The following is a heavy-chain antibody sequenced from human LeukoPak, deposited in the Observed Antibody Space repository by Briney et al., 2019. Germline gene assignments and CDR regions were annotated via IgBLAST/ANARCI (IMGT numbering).Heavy chain of an antibody. Sequence: GGSLRLSCAASGFTFSSYWMHWVRQAPGKGLVWVSRINSDGSSTSYADSVKGRFTISRDNAKNTLYPQMNSLRAEDTAVYYCARVGIVGATPLFDYWGQGTLVTVSS. J-gene: IGHJ4*02. CDR2: INSDGSST. CDR1: GFTFSSYW. CDR3: ARVGIVGATPLFDY. D-gene: IGHD1-26*01. V-gene: IGHV3-74*01.